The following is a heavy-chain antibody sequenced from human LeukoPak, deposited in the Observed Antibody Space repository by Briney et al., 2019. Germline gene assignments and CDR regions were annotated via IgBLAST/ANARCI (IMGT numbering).Heavy chain of an antibody. J-gene: IGHJ4*02. D-gene: IGHD3-22*01. CDR3: AKRGVVIRVILVGFHKEAYYFDS. CDR1: GIILSNYG. Sequence: PGGSLRLACAVSGIILSNYGMIWVRQARGKGLEWVAGISVSGGRTNYADSVKGRFTISRDNPKNTLYLQMNSLRADDTAVYFCAKRGVVIRVILVGFHKEAYYFDSWGQGALVTVSS. CDR2: ISVSGGRT. V-gene: IGHV3-23*01.